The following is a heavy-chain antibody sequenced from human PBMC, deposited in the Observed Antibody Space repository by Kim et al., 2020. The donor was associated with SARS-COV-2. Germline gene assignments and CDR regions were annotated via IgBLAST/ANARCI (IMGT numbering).Heavy chain of an antibody. CDR3: ANYPAAAGTNDAFDI. D-gene: IGHD6-13*01. Sequence: GGSLRLSCAASGFTFSSYGMHWVRQAPGKGLEWVAVISYDGSNKYYADSVKGRFTISRDNSKNTLYLQMNSLRAEDTAVYYCANYPAAAGTNDAFDIWGQGTMVTVSS. V-gene: IGHV3-30*18. CDR2: ISYDGSNK. J-gene: IGHJ3*02. CDR1: GFTFSSYG.